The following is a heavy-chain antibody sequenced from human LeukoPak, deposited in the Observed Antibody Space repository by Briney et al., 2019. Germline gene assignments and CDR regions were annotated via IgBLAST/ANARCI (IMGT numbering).Heavy chain of an antibody. V-gene: IGHV4-4*02. CDR1: GVSISSSEW. J-gene: IGHJ4*02. CDR2: IHRDGRT. D-gene: IGHD3-10*01. CDR3: ARLTLREAYYYGSGSLPDY. Sequence: SGTLSLNCGVSGVSISSSEWWTWVRQPPGQGLEWIGEIHRDGRTRYNPSLKSRVTISVDTSKNQFSLKLSSVTAADTAVYYCARLTLREAYYYGSGSLPDYWGQGTLVTVSS.